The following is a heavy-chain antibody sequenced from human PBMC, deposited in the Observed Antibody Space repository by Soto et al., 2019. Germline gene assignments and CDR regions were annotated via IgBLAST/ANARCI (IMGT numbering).Heavy chain of an antibody. CDR3: ARAPWSGYYLYYFDY. CDR2: INHSGST. Sequence: QVQLQQWGAGLLKPSETLSLTCAVYGGSFSGYYWSWIRQPPGKGLEWIGEINHSGSTNYNPSLKSRVTITVDTSKNQFSLKLSSVTAADTAVYYCARAPWSGYYLYYFDYWGQGTLVTVSS. D-gene: IGHD3-3*01. CDR1: GGSFSGYY. V-gene: IGHV4-34*01. J-gene: IGHJ4*02.